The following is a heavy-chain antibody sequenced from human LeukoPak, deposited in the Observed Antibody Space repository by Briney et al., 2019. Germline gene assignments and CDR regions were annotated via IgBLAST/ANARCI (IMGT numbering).Heavy chain of an antibody. CDR1: GFTFSSYS. J-gene: IGHJ4*02. CDR3: ARGGRYGGRYYFDY. CDR2: INSNGDST. Sequence: GGSLGLSCAASGFTFSSYSMHWVRQAPGKGLEYLSAINSNGDSTYYADSVKGRFTIFRDNSKNTLSLQMGSLRPEDTAVYYCARGGRYGGRYYFDYWGQGALVSVSS. V-gene: IGHV3-64*02. D-gene: IGHD1-26*01.